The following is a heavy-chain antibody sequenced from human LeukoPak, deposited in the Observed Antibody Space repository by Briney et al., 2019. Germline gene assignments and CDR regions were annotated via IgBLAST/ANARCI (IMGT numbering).Heavy chain of an antibody. CDR3: ARTTNIVVVTLATFGY. J-gene: IGHJ4*02. Sequence: ASAKVSCKASGYTFTSYDINWVRQATGQGLEWMGWMNPNSGNTGYAQKFQGRVTITRNTSISTAYMELSSLRSDDTAVYYCARTTNIVVVTLATFGYWGQGTLVTVSS. V-gene: IGHV1-8*03. CDR1: GYTFTSYD. CDR2: MNPNSGNT. D-gene: IGHD2-21*02.